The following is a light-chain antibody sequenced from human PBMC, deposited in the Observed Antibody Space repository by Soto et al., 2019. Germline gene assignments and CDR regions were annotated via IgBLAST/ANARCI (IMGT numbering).Light chain of an antibody. V-gene: IGKV2-30*01. CDR1: QSLLSSDGDTF. CDR2: KVS. J-gene: IGKJ1*01. CDR3: MQGTHWPPWT. Sequence: DVVMTQSPLSLPVTLGQPASISCRSSQSLLSSDGDTFLNWFHRRPGQSPRRLIYKVSNRDSGVPDRFSGSGSGTTFTLTISRVEAEDVGVYYCMQGTHWPPWTFGQGTKVEIK.